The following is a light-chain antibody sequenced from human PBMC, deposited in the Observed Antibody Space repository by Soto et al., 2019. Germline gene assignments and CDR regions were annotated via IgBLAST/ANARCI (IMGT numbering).Light chain of an antibody. Sequence: DIQMTQSPSSLSASLLDRVTITCRASQSISSYLNWYQQKPGKAPKLLIYAASSLQSGVPSGFSGSGSGTDFTLTISSLQPEDFATYYCQQSYSTPLTFGGGTKVDIK. CDR2: AAS. J-gene: IGKJ4*01. V-gene: IGKV1-39*01. CDR1: QSISSY. CDR3: QQSYSTPLT.